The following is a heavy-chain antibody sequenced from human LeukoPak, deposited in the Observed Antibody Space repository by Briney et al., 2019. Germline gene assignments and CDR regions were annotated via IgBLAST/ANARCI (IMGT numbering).Heavy chain of an antibody. CDR1: GFTFSSYW. CDR3: ARDGTYGSSTYDY. CDR2: IASDGSST. V-gene: IGHV3-74*01. D-gene: IGHD6-6*01. Sequence: GGSLRLSCAASGFTFSSYWMNWVRQAPGKGLVWVSRIASDGSSTTYADSVKGRFSISRDNAKNTLYLQMNSLRAEDRAVYYCARDGTYGSSTYDYWGQGTLVTVSS. J-gene: IGHJ4*02.